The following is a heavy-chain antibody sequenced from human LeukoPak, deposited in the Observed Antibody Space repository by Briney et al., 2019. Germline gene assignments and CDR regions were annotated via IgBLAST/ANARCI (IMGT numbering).Heavy chain of an antibody. V-gene: IGHV1-69*04. D-gene: IGHD3-22*01. CDR3: ARVVDDSSPLYFDY. J-gene: IGHJ4*02. CDR2: IIPILGIA. Sequence: RASVKVSCKASGGTFSSYAISWVRQAPGQGLEWMGRIIPILGIANYAQKFQGRVTITADKSTSTAYMELSSLRSEDTAVYYCARVVDDSSPLYFDYWGQGTLVTVSS. CDR1: GGTFSSYA.